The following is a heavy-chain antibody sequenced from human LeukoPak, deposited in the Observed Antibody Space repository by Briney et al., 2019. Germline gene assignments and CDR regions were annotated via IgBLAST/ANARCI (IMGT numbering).Heavy chain of an antibody. D-gene: IGHD5-12*01. J-gene: IGHJ4*02. Sequence: GGSLRLSCAASGFTFSSYNMNWVRQAPGKGLEWVSHITRSTNTIYYAESVEGRFTISRDNAKNSLYLQMNSLRAEDTAVYYCARDRRGTWISDFWGQGTLVAVSS. V-gene: IGHV3-48*01. CDR3: ARDRRGTWISDF. CDR1: GFTFSSYN. CDR2: ITRSTNTI.